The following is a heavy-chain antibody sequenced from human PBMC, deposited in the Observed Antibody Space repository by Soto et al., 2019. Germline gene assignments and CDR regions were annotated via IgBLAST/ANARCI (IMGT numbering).Heavy chain of an antibody. CDR2: IYYNGNA. J-gene: IGHJ4*02. V-gene: IGHV4-39*01. Sequence: SDTLSLTCSVSGGSFSNTIYYWAWVRQPPGKGLEWIGSIYYNGNAFYNPSLKSRVTISVDSSKSQFSLKVTSVTAADTAVYYCARHMRAVAAPLGYWGQGALVTVPS. CDR3: ARHMRAVAAPLGY. CDR1: GGSFSNTIYY. D-gene: IGHD6-19*01.